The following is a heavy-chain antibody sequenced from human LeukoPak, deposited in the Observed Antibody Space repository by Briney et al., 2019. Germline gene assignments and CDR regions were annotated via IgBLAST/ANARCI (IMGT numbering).Heavy chain of an antibody. CDR3: AKGRSMVRGGYTWFFDY. Sequence: GRSLRLSCAASGFTFSSYGMHWVRQAPGKGLEWVAFIRYDGSNKYYADSVKGRFTISRDNSKNTLYLQMNSLRAEDTAVYYCAKGRSMVRGGYTWFFDYWGQGTLVTVSS. V-gene: IGHV3-30*02. CDR2: IRYDGSNK. D-gene: IGHD3-10*01. J-gene: IGHJ4*02. CDR1: GFTFSSYG.